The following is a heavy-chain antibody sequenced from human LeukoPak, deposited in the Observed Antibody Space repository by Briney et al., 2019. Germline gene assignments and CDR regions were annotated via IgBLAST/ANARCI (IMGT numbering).Heavy chain of an antibody. V-gene: IGHV4-34*01. CDR3: ARDIAGPFDY. J-gene: IGHJ4*02. CDR2: INHSGST. Sequence: SETLSLTCAVYGGSFSGYYWSWIRQPPGKGLEWIGEINHSGSTNYNPSLKSRVTISVDTSKNQFSLKLSSVTAADTAVYYCARDIAGPFDYWGQGTLVTVSS. CDR1: GGSFSGYY. D-gene: IGHD3-16*02.